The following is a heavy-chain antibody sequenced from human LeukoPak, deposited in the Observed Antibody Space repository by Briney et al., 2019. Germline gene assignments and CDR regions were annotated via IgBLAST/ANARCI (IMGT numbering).Heavy chain of an antibody. V-gene: IGHV3-64*01. CDR2: ISTNGGGT. CDR1: GFTFSSYA. J-gene: IGHJ4*02. CDR3: ARYCNGVTCYSGYDY. Sequence: RPGGSLRLSCAASGFTFSSYAMHWVRQTPGKGLEYVSTISTNGGGTYYANSVKGRFTISRDNSKNTLYLRMGSLRAEDMAVYFCARYCNGVTCYSGYDYWGQGTLVTVSS. D-gene: IGHD2-15*01.